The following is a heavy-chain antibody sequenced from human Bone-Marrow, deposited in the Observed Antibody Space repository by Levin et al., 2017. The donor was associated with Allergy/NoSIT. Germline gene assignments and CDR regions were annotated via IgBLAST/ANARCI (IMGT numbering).Heavy chain of an antibody. CDR3: ASFRYSGYDSAAYYYMDV. CDR2: MNPNSGNT. D-gene: IGHD5-12*01. J-gene: IGHJ6*03. Sequence: GESLKISCKASGYTFTSYDINWVRQATGQGLEWMGWMNPNSGNTGYAQKFQGRVTMTRNTSISTAYMELSSLRSEDTAVYYCASFRYSGYDSAAYYYMDVWGKGTTVTVSS. CDR1: GYTFTSYD. V-gene: IGHV1-8*01.